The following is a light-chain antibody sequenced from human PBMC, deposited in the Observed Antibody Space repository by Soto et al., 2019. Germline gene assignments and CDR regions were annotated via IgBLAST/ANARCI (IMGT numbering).Light chain of an antibody. CDR1: SSNIGNNY. Sequence: QSVLTQPPSVSAAPGQKVTISCSGSSSNIGNNYVSWYQQLPGTAPKLLIYDNDKRPSGTPDRFSGSKSGTSATVGITGLQTGDEADYYCGTWDSSLSAYVFGTGTKVTVL. CDR2: DND. CDR3: GTWDSSLSAYV. V-gene: IGLV1-51*01. J-gene: IGLJ1*01.